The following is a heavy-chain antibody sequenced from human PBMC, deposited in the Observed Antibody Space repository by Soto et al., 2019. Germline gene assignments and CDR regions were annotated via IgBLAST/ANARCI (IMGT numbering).Heavy chain of an antibody. Sequence: QVQLVQSGAEVKKPGSSVKVSCKASGGTFSSYAISWVRQAPGQGLEWMGGIIPIFGTANYAQKFQGRVRITGDESTRTGYMELSSLRSEDTAVYYCARDTGAMVGGGDYWGQGTLVTVSS. CDR3: ARDTGAMVGGGDY. CDR2: IIPIFGTA. D-gene: IGHD5-18*01. CDR1: GGTFSSYA. J-gene: IGHJ4*02. V-gene: IGHV1-69*01.